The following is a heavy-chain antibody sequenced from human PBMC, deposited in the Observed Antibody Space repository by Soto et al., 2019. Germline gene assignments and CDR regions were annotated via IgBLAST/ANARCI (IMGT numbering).Heavy chain of an antibody. CDR2: ISYDGSNK. V-gene: IGHV3-30-3*01. CDR1: GFTFSSYA. D-gene: IGHD5-12*01. Sequence: GGSLRLSCAVSGFTFSSYAMHWVRQAPGKGLEWVAVISYDGSNKYYADSVKGRFTISRDNSKNTLYLQMNSLRAEDTAVYYCAREGPFKGDGYNFGFDYWGQGTLVTVSS. J-gene: IGHJ4*02. CDR3: AREGPFKGDGYNFGFDY.